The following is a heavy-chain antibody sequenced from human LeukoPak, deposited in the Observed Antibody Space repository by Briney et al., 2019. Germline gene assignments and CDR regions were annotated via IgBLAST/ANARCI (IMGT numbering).Heavy chain of an antibody. CDR1: GYTFTGYY. CDR2: INPNSGGT. V-gene: IGHV1-2*02. Sequence: ASVKVSCKASGYTFTGYYMHWVRQAPGQGLEWMGWINPNSGGTNYAQKFQGRVTMTRDTSISTAYMELSRLRSDDTAVYYCARAEGIAARSYYYGMDVWGQGTTVTVSS. CDR3: ARAEGIAARSYYYGMDV. J-gene: IGHJ6*02. D-gene: IGHD6-6*01.